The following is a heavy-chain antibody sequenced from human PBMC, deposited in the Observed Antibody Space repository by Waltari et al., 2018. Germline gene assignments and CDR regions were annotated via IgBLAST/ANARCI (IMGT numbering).Heavy chain of an antibody. CDR3: ARGRGAAGNDFDY. V-gene: IGHV4-34*01. J-gene: IGHJ4*02. D-gene: IGHD6-19*01. CDR1: GGSFSGYY. CDR2: INHSGST. Sequence: QVQLQQWGAGLLTPSETLSLTCAVYGGSFSGYYWSWIRQPPGKGLEWIGEINHSGSTNYNPSLKSRVTISVDTSKNQFSLKLSSVTAADTAVYYCARGRGAAGNDFDYWGQGTLVTVSS.